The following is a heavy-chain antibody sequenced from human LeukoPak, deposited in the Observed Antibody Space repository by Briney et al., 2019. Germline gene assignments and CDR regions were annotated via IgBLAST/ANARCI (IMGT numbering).Heavy chain of an antibody. CDR3: ANAGPGYNSGSNYYYGMDV. J-gene: IGHJ6*02. CDR1: GFIFSTYG. Sequence: GGSLRLSCAASGFIFSTYGMRWVRQAPGKGLEWVSSISGSGGTTFYADSVKGRFTISRDNSKNTLYLQMNSLRAEATAAYYCANAGPGYNSGSNYYYGMDVWGQGTTVTVSS. V-gene: IGHV3-23*01. CDR2: ISGSGGTT. D-gene: IGHD6-19*01.